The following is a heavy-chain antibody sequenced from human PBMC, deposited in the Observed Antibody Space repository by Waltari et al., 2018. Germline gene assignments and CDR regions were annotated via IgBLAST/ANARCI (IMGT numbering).Heavy chain of an antibody. D-gene: IGHD6-13*01. CDR2: IYTSGST. Sequence: QVQLQESGPGLVKPSETLSLTCTVSGGSISSSYWSWIRQPAGKGLEWIGRIYTSGSTNYNPSLKSRVTMSVDTSKNQFSLKLSSVTAADTAVYYCAREGSSSWPYPLDYWGQGTLVTVSS. CDR3: AREGSSSWPYPLDY. CDR1: GGSISSSY. V-gene: IGHV4-4*07. J-gene: IGHJ4*02.